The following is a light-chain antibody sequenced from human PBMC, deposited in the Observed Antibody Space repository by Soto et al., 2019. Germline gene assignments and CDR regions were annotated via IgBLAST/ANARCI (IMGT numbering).Light chain of an antibody. CDR1: QSIDNY. CDR3: QQRSNWPPFT. J-gene: IGKJ3*01. CDR2: DAS. Sequence: EIVLTQSPATLSLSPGERATLSCRASQSIDNYLAWYQQKPGQAPRLLIYDASIRATGITARFSGSGSVTDFTLTISSLETEDFAVYYCQQRSNWPPFTFGPVTKVDI. V-gene: IGKV3-11*01.